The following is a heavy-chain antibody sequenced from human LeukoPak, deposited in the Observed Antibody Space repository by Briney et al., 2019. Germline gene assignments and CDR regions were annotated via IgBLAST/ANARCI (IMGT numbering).Heavy chain of an antibody. V-gene: IGHV3-23*01. J-gene: IGHJ5*01. CDR3: AKDPETYSSRWFDS. Sequence: PGGSLRLSCAASGFTFSNYAMSWVRQAPGKGLEWVSSLSDNGGSPYYADSVKGRFTISRDNSKNTLYLHMNSLRVEDTAVYYCAKDPETYSSRWFDSWGQGTLVTVS. D-gene: IGHD2-21*01. CDR2: LSDNGGSP. CDR1: GFTFSNYA.